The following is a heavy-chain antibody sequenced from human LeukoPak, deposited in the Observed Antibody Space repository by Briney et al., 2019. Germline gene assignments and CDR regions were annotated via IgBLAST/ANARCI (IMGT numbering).Heavy chain of an antibody. CDR2: ISYDGSNK. CDR1: GFTFSSYG. CDR3: AKEPYTYGSNWYFDL. J-gene: IGHJ2*01. Sequence: PGRSLRLSCAASGFTFSSYGMHWVRQAPGKGLEWVAVISYDGSNKYYVDSVKGRVTISRDNSKNTLYLQMNSLRAEDTAVYYCAKEPYTYGSNWYFDLWSRGTLVTVSS. V-gene: IGHV3-30*18. D-gene: IGHD5-18*01.